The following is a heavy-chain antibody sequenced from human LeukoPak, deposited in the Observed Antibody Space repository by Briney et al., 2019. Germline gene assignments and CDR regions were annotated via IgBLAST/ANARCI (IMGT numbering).Heavy chain of an antibody. D-gene: IGHD3-3*01. V-gene: IGHV4-38-2*01. CDR3: ARLVSLDYDFWSGYGQLFDP. J-gene: IGHJ5*02. CDR1: GYSISSGYY. CDR2: IYHSGST. Sequence: SETLSLTCAVSGYSISSGYYWGWIRQPPGKGLEWIGSIYHSGSTYYNPSLKSRVIISVDTSKNQFSLKLSSVTAADTAVYYCARLVSLDYDFWSGYGQLFDPWGQGTLVTVSS.